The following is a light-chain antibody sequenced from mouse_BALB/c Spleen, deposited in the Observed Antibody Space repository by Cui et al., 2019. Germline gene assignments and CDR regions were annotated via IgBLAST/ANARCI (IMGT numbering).Light chain of an antibody. CDR2: LAS. V-gene: IGKV3-10*01. CDR3: QQNNEDPPT. CDR1: DSVDSYGNSF. Sequence: NIVLTQSPASLAVSLGQRATISCRACDSVDSYGNSFIHWYQQKPGQPPKLLIYLASNLESGVPARFSGSGSRADFTLTIDPVEADDAATYYCQQNNEDPPTFGGGTKLEIK. J-gene: IGKJ1*01.